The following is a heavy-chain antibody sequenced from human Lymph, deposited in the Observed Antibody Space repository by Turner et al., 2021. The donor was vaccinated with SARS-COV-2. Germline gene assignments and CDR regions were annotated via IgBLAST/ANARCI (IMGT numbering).Heavy chain of an antibody. CDR1: GFTFSTYS. CDR2: ISSSRSYI. J-gene: IGHJ4*02. CDR3: ARDIPTTADYFDY. V-gene: IGHV3-21*01. Sequence: EVQLVESGGGLVTPGGSLRLSCAASGFTFSTYSINWVRQAPGKGLEWISSISSSRSYIYYADSVKGRFTISRDDAKNSLYLQMNSLRAEDTAVYYCARDIPTTADYFDYWGQGTLVTVSS. D-gene: IGHD4-17*01.